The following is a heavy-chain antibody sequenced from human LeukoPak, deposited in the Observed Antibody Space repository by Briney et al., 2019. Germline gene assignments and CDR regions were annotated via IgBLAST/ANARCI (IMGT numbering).Heavy chain of an antibody. J-gene: IGHJ4*02. D-gene: IGHD4-23*01. V-gene: IGHV1-46*01. Sequence: ASVKVSCKASGYTFTTYYMHWVRQAPGQGLEWMGIINPSVGSTSYAQKFQGRVTMTRDTSTSTVYMELSSLRSEDTAVYYCARDEETTVVTPRYFDYWGQGTLVTVSS. CDR1: GYTFTTYY. CDR2: INPSVGST. CDR3: ARDEETTVVTPRYFDY.